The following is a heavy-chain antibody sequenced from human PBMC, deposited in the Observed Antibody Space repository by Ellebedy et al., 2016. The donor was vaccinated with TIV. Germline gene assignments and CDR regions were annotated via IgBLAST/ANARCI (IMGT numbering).Heavy chain of an antibody. D-gene: IGHD6-13*01. CDR1: GGTFSSYA. J-gene: IGHJ4*02. Sequence: ASVKVSCKASGGTFSSYAISWVRQAPGQGLEWMGGIIPIFGTANYAQKFQGRVTITADESTSTAYMELSSLRSEDTAVYYCARLKDGAAAGTGPYYFDYWGQGTLVTVSS. V-gene: IGHV1-69*13. CDR3: ARLKDGAAAGTGPYYFDY. CDR2: IIPIFGTA.